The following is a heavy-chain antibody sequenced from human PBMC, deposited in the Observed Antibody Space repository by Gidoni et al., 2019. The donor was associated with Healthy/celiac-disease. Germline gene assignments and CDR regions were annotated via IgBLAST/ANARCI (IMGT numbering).Heavy chain of an antibody. J-gene: IGHJ4*02. CDR1: GGSISSSSYY. Sequence: QLQLQESGPGLVKPWETLSLTCPVSGGSISSSSYYWGWIRQPPGKGLEWIGSIYSSGCTYYHPSPKSRVTISVDTSKNQFSLKLSSVTAADTAVYYCARHPAGNWGQGTLVTVSS. CDR3: ARHPAGN. V-gene: IGHV4-39*01. CDR2: IYSSGCT.